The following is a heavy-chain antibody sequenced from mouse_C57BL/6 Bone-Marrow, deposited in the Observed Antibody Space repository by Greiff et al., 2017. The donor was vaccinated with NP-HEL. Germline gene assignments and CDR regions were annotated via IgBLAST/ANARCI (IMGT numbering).Heavy chain of an antibody. CDR3: ARGDYYGSSYVWYFDV. CDR1: GYTFTSYW. V-gene: IGHV1-55*01. D-gene: IGHD1-1*01. CDR2: IYPGSGST. Sequence: QVQLQQPGAEPVKPGASVKMSCKASGYTFTSYWITWVKQRPGQGLEWIGDIYPGSGSTNYNEKFKSKATLTVDTSSSTAYMQLSSLTSEDSAVYYCARGDYYGSSYVWYFDVWGTGTTVTVSS. J-gene: IGHJ1*03.